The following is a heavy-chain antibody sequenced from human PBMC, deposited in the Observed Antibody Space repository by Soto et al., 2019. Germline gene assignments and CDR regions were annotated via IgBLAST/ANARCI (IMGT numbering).Heavy chain of an antibody. Sequence: QVQLVQSGDEVKKPGASLKVSCKASGYIFVNYGIAWVRQAAGQGLEWMGWISHYTGNTHSATKIQGRLTMTTDTSTSTAYMGLGSLTSEDTAVYYCVMVDNYVTPTPQDVWGQGTTVTVSS. V-gene: IGHV1-18*01. CDR3: VMVDNYVTPTPQDV. CDR1: GYIFVNYG. CDR2: ISHYTGNT. D-gene: IGHD3-16*01. J-gene: IGHJ6*02.